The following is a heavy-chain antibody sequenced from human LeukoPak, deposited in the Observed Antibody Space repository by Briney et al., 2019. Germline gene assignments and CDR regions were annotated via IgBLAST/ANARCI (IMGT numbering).Heavy chain of an antibody. V-gene: IGHV3-74*01. J-gene: IGHJ4*02. D-gene: IGHD4-17*01. CDR3: ARDLREKDY. CDR1: GFTFSRYW. CDR2: ISPDGKTI. Sequence: SGGSLRLSCAASGFTFSRYWMHWVRQAPGKGLVWVSRISPDGKTINYADSVKGGFTVSRDNAKNTLYLQMNSLRAEDTAVYYCARDLREKDYWGQGTLVTVSS.